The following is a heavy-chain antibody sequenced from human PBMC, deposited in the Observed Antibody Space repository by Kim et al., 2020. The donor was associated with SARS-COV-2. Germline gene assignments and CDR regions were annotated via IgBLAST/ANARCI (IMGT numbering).Heavy chain of an antibody. CDR1: GGSISSYY. CDR3: ARDLSIAGDSWGWFDP. D-gene: IGHD6-6*01. Sequence: SETLSLTCTVSGGSISSYYWSWIRQPPGKGLEWIGYIYYSGSTNYNPSLKSRVTISVDTSKNQFSLKLSSVTAADTAVYYCARDLSIAGDSWGWFDPWGQGTLVTVSS. J-gene: IGHJ5*02. V-gene: IGHV4-59*01. CDR2: IYYSGST.